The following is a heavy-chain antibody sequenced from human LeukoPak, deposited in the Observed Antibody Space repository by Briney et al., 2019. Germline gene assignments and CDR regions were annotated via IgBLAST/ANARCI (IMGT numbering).Heavy chain of an antibody. J-gene: IGHJ4*02. CDR2: ISSSSSYI. CDR1: AFTFSSYS. V-gene: IGHV3-21*01. D-gene: IGHD2-2*01. CDR3: ASEVVPAASEDY. Sequence: GGSLRLSCAASAFTFSSYSMNWVRQAPGKGLEWVSSISSSSSYIYYADSVKGRFTISRDNAKNSLYLQMNSLRAEDTAVYYCASEVVPAASEDYWGQGTLVTVSS.